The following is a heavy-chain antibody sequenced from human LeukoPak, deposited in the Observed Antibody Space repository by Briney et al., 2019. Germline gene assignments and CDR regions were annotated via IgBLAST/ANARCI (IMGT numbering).Heavy chain of an antibody. V-gene: IGHV3-23*01. CDR1: GFTFSSYA. CDR2: IFGSGGST. Sequence: GGSLRLFCAASGFTFSSYAMYWVRQAPGKGLEWVSGIFGSGGSTHYADSVKGRFTISRDNSKNTVYLQMNSLRAEDTAVYYCAKTTTGYSSSGFPGWPVDYGGEGTLGTVSS. J-gene: IGHJ4*02. CDR3: AKTTTGYSSSGFPGWPVDY. D-gene: IGHD6-13*01.